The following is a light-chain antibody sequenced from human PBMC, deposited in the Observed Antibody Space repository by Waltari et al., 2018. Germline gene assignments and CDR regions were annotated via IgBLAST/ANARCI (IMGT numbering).Light chain of an antibody. CDR3: CSYAGTSTYV. J-gene: IGLJ1*01. Sequence: QSALTQPASVSGSPGQSITISCTGTSSDVGSYNLVSWYQQHPGKAPKLIIYEDNKRPSGVSNRFSGSKSGNTASLTISGLQADAEADYYCCSYAGTSTYVFGTGTSVTVL. CDR1: SSDVGSYNL. CDR2: EDN. V-gene: IGLV2-23*01.